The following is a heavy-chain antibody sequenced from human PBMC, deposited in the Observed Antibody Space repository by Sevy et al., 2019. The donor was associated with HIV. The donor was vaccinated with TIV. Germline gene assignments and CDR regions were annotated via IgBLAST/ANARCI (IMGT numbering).Heavy chain of an antibody. CDR1: GFTFSSYG. Sequence: GGSLRLSCAASGFTFSSYGMHWVRQAPGKGLEWVAVISYDGSNKYYADSVKGRFTISSDNSKNTLYLQMNSLRAEDTAVYYCAKDGTGDDAFDIWGQGTMVTVSS. V-gene: IGHV3-30*18. D-gene: IGHD3-16*01. J-gene: IGHJ3*02. CDR2: ISYDGSNK. CDR3: AKDGTGDDAFDI.